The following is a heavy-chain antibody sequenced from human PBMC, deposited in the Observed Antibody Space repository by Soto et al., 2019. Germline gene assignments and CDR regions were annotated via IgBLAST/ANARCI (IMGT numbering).Heavy chain of an antibody. CDR3: AKDWNDANYDYGTDV. V-gene: IGHV3-33*06. J-gene: IGHJ6*02. Sequence: PGRSLRLSCAAPGFTFSSYGMHWVRQAPGKGLEWVAVIWYDGSNKYYADSVKGRFTIYRDDSGNTLYLQMNSLRADDTAVYFCAKDWNDANYDYGTDVWGQGTTVTVSS. CDR2: IWYDGSNK. CDR1: GFTFSSYG. D-gene: IGHD1-1*01.